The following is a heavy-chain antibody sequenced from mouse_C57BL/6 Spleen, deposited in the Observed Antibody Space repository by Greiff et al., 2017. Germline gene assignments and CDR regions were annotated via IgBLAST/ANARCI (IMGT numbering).Heavy chain of an antibody. D-gene: IGHD1-1*02. V-gene: IGHV1-39*01. CDR1: GYSFTDYN. CDR3: ARGGRWCYMDF. CDR2: INPNYGTT. Sequence: EVQLMESGPELVKPGASVKISCKASGYSFTDYNMTWVNQRTGKSLEWIGVINPNYGTTSYNQYFKSRSILTVDQSSNIAYMQLNSLTSEDSATYYCARGGRWCYMDFWGKGTSVTVSS. J-gene: IGHJ4*01.